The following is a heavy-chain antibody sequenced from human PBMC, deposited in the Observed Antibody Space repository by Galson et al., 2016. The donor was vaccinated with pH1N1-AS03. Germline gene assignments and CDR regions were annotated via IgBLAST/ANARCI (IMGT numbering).Heavy chain of an antibody. J-gene: IGHJ4*02. CDR3: ARDVSGSYGLDY. CDR2: IIPIFGTR. CDR1: GYTFTNYD. D-gene: IGHD1-26*01. Sequence: SVKVSCKASGYTFTNYDINWVRQATGQGLEWMGGIIPIFGTRHYAQRFQGRVTITADESTTTASMELSSLRFEDTAMYYCARDVSGSYGLDYWGQGTQVTVSS. V-gene: IGHV1-69*13.